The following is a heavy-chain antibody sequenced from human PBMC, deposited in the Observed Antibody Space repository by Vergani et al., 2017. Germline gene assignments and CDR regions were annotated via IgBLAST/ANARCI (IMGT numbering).Heavy chain of an antibody. V-gene: IGHV4-34*01. J-gene: IGHJ4*02. CDR2: LTDTGTT. CDR1: GESLSGDF. Sequence: QVQLQQWGAGLLKPSETLSLTCAVYGESLSGDFWTWIRQPPGKGLEWIGELTDTGTTKYNPALKSRVTMSVDTSQNQLSLRLTSVTAADTAVYYCATGAGPFDIWGQGTLVTVSS. CDR3: ATGAGPFDI. D-gene: IGHD7-27*01.